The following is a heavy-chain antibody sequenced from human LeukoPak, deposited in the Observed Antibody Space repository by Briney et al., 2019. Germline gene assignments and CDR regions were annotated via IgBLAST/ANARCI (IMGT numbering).Heavy chain of an antibody. CDR3: ARGRSSYPRLTQRNWFDP. D-gene: IGHD6-6*01. V-gene: IGHV4-59*01. Sequence: SETLSLTCTVSGGSISSYYWSWIRQPPGKGLEWIGYIYYSGSTNYNPSLKSRVTISVDTSKNQFSLKLSSVTAADTAVYYCARGRSSYPRLTQRNWFDPWGQGTLVTVSS. CDR1: GGSISSYY. J-gene: IGHJ5*02. CDR2: IYYSGST.